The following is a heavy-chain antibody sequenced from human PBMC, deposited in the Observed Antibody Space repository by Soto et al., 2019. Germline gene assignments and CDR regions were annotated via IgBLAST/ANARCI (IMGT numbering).Heavy chain of an antibody. D-gene: IGHD5-12*01. CDR3: ARRLLKLSGYDSSPIDY. CDR2: IIPIFGTA. V-gene: IGHV1-69*13. Sequence: SVKVSCKASGGTFSSYAISWVRQAPGQGLEWMGGIIPIFGTANYAQKFQGRVTITADEATSTAYMELSSLRSEDTAVYYCARRLLKLSGYDSSPIDYWGQGTLVTVSS. CDR1: GGTFSSYA. J-gene: IGHJ4*02.